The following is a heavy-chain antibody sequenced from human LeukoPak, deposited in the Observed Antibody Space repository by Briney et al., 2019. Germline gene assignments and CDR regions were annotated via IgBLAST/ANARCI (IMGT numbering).Heavy chain of an antibody. CDR3: ARLRGWGIAVAGTLRVWKYNWFDP. Sequence: PSETLSLTCAVSGASISSDNWWTWVRQPPGKGLEWIGEINHSGSTNYNPSLKSRVTISVDTSKNQFSLKLSSVTAADTAVYYCARLRGWGIAVAGTLRVWKYNWFDPWGQGTLVTVSS. D-gene: IGHD6-19*01. CDR2: INHSGST. J-gene: IGHJ5*02. V-gene: IGHV4-4*02. CDR1: GASISSDNW.